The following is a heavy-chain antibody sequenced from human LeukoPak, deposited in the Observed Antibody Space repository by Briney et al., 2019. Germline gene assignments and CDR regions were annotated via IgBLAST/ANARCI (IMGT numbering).Heavy chain of an antibody. V-gene: IGHV3-23*01. CDR2: ISPTGGTT. J-gene: IGHJ3*02. CDR3: VTGTAYIPNAFHI. D-gene: IGHD4-17*01. Sequence: GGTLRLSCAASGFTFSNYGLSWVRQAPGKGLEWVSGISPTGGTTYYADSVKGRFTISRDNAKNTLYLQMNSLRAEDTAVYSCVTGTAYIPNAFHIWGQGTMVTVSS. CDR1: GFTFSNYG.